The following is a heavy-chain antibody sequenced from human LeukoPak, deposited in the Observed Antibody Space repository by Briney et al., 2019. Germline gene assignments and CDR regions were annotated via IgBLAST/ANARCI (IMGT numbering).Heavy chain of an antibody. CDR2: ISAYNGNT. CDR1: GYTFTSYG. V-gene: IGHV1-18*01. Sequence: GASVKVSCKASGYTFTSYGISWVRQAPGQGLEWMGWISAYNGNTNYAQKLQGRVTVTTDTSTSTAYMELRSLRSDDTAVYYCARGLEVDFWSGYYWFNLYFDYWGQGTLVTVSS. CDR3: ARGLEVDFWSGYYWFNLYFDY. J-gene: IGHJ4*02. D-gene: IGHD3-3*01.